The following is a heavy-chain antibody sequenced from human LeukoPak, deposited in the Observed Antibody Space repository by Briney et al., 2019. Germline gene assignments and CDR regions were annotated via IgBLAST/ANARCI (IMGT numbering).Heavy chain of an antibody. J-gene: IGHJ4*02. CDR2: ISSSGSTI. D-gene: IGHD5-18*01. Sequence: PGGSLRLSCAASGFTFSSYEMNWVRQAPGKGLEWVSYISSSGSTIYYPDSVKGRFTISRDNAKNSLYLQMNSLRAEDTAVYYCARSRGYSYGYAIRLFDYWGQGTLVTVSS. CDR3: ARSRGYSYGYAIRLFDY. CDR1: GFTFSSYE. V-gene: IGHV3-48*03.